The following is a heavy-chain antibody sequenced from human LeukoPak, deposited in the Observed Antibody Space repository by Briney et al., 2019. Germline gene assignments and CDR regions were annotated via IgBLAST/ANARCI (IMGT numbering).Heavy chain of an antibody. D-gene: IGHD1-26*01. J-gene: IGHJ4*02. CDR1: EFTVSNNY. V-gene: IGHV3-66*01. CDR3: ARVSHDGSYDDYFDY. CDR2: IYSGGTT. Sequence: GGSLRLSCEASEFTVSNNYMSWVRQAPGKGLEWVSLIYSGGTTYYADSVKGRFIISRDNSKNTLYLQMNSLRVEDSAVYYCARVSHDGSYDDYFDYWGQGTLVTVSS.